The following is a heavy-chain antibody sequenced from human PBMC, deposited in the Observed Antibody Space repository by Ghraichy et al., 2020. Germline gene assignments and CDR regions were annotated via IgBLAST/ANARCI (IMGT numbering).Heavy chain of an antibody. Sequence: GGSLRLSCAASGFTFSSYAMSWVRQAPGKGLEWVSAISGSGGSTYYADSVKGRFTISRDNSKNTLYLQMNSLRAEDTAVYYCAKNRKMRGLLNWYFDLWGRGTLVTVSS. J-gene: IGHJ2*01. CDR1: GFTFSSYA. CDR2: ISGSGGST. CDR3: AKNRKMRGLLNWYFDL. V-gene: IGHV3-23*01. D-gene: IGHD2-21*02.